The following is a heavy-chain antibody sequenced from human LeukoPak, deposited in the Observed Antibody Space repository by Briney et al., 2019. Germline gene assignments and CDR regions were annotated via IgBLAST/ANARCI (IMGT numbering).Heavy chain of an antibody. D-gene: IGHD2-15*01. CDR1: GFSFSSYW. J-gene: IGHJ5*02. V-gene: IGHV3-74*01. CDR3: ARDPRNVGLAP. Sequence: PGGSLRLSCAASGFSFSSYWMHWVRQAPGKGLVWVSRIKTDGSSATYADSVKGRFTMSRDNVKNTLYLQMNSLRVEDTAVYYCARDPRNVGLAPWGQGTLVTVSS. CDR2: IKTDGSSA.